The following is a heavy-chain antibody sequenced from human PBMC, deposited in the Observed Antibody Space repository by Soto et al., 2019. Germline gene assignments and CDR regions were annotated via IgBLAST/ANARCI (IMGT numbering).Heavy chain of an antibody. Sequence: QVQLVESGGSLVKPGGSLRLSCAASGFTFSDYYMSWIRQAPGKGLEWVSYISSSSSYTNYADSVKGRFTISRDNAKNSLYLQMNSLRAEDTAVYYCARVASDGSSWYLVDYWGQGTLVTVSS. CDR3: ARVASDGSSWYLVDY. V-gene: IGHV3-11*06. CDR2: ISSSSSYT. J-gene: IGHJ4*02. D-gene: IGHD6-13*01. CDR1: GFTFSDYY.